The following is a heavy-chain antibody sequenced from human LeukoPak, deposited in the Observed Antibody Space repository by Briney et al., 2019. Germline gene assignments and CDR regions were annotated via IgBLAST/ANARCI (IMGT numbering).Heavy chain of an antibody. D-gene: IGHD3-22*01. CDR1: GYSISSSSYY. CDR3: ARDRAVYYDSSGYYQVAFDI. CDR2: ISSSGSTI. V-gene: IGHV3-11*04. J-gene: IGHJ3*02. Sequence: LSLACTVSGYSISSSSYYWGWTRQDPGKGLEWVSYISSSGSTIYYADSVKGRFTISRDNAKNSLYLQMNSLRAEDTAVYYCARDRAVYYDSSGYYQVAFDIWGQGTMVTVSS.